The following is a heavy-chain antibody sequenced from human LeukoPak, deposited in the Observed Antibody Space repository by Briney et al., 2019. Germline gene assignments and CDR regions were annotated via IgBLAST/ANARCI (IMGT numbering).Heavy chain of an antibody. Sequence: SEALSLTCTVSGGSISSYYWSWIRQPPGKGLEWIGYIYYSGSTNYNPSLKSRVTISVDTSKNQFSLKLSSVTAADTAVYYCARVGYSYGHDGFFDYWGQGTLVTVSS. CDR3: ARVGYSYGHDGFFDY. CDR1: GGSISSYY. CDR2: IYYSGST. V-gene: IGHV4-59*01. J-gene: IGHJ4*02. D-gene: IGHD5-18*01.